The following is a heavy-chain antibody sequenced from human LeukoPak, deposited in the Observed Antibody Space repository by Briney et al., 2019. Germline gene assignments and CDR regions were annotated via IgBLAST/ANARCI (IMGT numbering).Heavy chain of an antibody. CDR2: IFYSGST. D-gene: IGHD3-22*01. CDR3: ARDLNYYDSSGYYAPWGFDY. V-gene: IGHV4-39*07. CDR1: GGSISTSNYY. J-gene: IGHJ4*02. Sequence: PPETLSLTCTVSGGSISTSNYYWGWIRQPPGKGLEWIGNIFYSGSTYYSPSLRSRVTISVDTSKNQFSLKLSSVTAADTAVYYCARDLNYYDSSGYYAPWGFDYWGQGTLVTVSS.